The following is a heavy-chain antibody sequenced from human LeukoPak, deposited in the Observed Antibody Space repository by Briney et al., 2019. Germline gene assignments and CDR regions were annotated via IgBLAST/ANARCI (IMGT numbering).Heavy chain of an antibody. CDR1: GGSISSYY. J-gene: IGHJ4*02. V-gene: IGHV4-59*08. Sequence: SETLSLTCTVSGGSISSYYWSWIRQPPGKGLEWIGYIYYSGSTNYNPSLKSRVTISVDTSKNQFSLKPSSVTAADTAVYYCARFSVGAIGYWGQGTLVTVSS. D-gene: IGHD1-26*01. CDR2: IYYSGST. CDR3: ARFSVGAIGY.